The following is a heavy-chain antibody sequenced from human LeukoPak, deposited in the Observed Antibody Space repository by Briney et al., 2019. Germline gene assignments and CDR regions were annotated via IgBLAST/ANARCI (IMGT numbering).Heavy chain of an antibody. V-gene: IGHV4-30-2*01. J-gene: IGHJ6*04. CDR1: GGSISSGGYS. D-gene: IGHD4-17*01. CDR3: ARIRLRGPYYYGMDV. Sequence: PSRTLSLTCAVSGGSISSGGYSWSWIRQPPGKGLEWIGYIYHSGSTYYNPSLKSRVTISVDRSKNQFSLKLSSVTAADTAVYYCARIRLRGPYYYGMDVWGKGTTVTVSS. CDR2: IYHSGST.